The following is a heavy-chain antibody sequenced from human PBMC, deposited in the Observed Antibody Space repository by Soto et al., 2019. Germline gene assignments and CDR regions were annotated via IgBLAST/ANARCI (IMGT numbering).Heavy chain of an antibody. CDR1: GFTFSSYA. CDR3: AKHYDILTAYYFVGGPLKYYGMDV. D-gene: IGHD3-9*01. Sequence: AGGSLRLSCAASGFTFSSYAMSWVRQAPGKGLEWVSSISGGGGSPYYADSVKGRFTISRDNSKNTLYVQMNSLRAEDTAVYYCAKHYDILTAYYFVGGPLKYYGMDVWGQGTTVTVSS. V-gene: IGHV3-23*01. CDR2: ISGGGGSP. J-gene: IGHJ6*02.